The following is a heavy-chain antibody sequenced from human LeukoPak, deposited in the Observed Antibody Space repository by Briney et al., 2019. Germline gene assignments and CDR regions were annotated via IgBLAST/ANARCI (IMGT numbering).Heavy chain of an antibody. CDR2: IYYSGST. J-gene: IGHJ5*02. CDR3: ARDVYVWGSYRYTYH. CDR1: GGSISSGDYY. V-gene: IGHV4-30-4*08. Sequence: SQTLSLTCTVSGGSISSGDYYWSWIRQPPGKGLERIGYIYYSGSTYYNPSLKSRVTISVDTSKNQFSLKLSSVTAADTAVYYCARDVYVWGSYRYTYHWGLGTLVTVSS. D-gene: IGHD3-16*02.